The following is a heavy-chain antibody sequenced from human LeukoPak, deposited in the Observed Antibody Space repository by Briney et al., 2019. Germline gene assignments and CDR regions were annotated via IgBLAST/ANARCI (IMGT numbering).Heavy chain of an antibody. V-gene: IGHV3-7*03. CDR3: AKSRGESRGASNY. CDR1: GFTFSSYW. D-gene: IGHD1-26*01. J-gene: IGHJ4*02. CDR2: IKHDGSEK. Sequence: GGSLRLSCAASGFTFSSYWMSWVRQAPGKGLEWVANIKHDGSEKYYVDSVKGRFTISRDNSKNTLYLQMNSLRAEDTAVYYCAKSRGESRGASNYWGQGTLVTVSS.